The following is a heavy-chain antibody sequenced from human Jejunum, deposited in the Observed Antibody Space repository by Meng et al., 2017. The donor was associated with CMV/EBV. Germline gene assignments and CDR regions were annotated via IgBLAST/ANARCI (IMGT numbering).Heavy chain of an antibody. V-gene: IGHV4-59*01. J-gene: IGHJ4*02. CDR1: GGASSSYK. CDR2: IYYSGST. D-gene: IGHD3-16*01. Sequence: CTVTGGASSSYKWNGSRQPPGKGLGWMGYIYYSGSTKYSPSLKSRVTISVDTAKNQISLKLSFVTAADTAVYYCARGGGGTGADYWGQGTRVTVSS. CDR3: ARGGGGTGADY.